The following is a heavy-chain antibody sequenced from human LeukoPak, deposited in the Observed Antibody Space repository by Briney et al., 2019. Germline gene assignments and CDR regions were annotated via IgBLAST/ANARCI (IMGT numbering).Heavy chain of an antibody. D-gene: IGHD3-22*01. CDR3: AKGGLYYYDSSGFLPRLDY. J-gene: IGHJ4*02. Sequence: GGSLRLSCAASGFTFSAFAISWVRQAPGKGLEWVSAISNDGSRTYYTGSVEGRFTISRDNAKNSLYLQMNSLRAEDTALYYCAKGGLYYYDSSGFLPRLDYWGQGTLVTVSS. CDR1: GFTFSAFA. CDR2: ISNDGSRT. V-gene: IGHV3-23*01.